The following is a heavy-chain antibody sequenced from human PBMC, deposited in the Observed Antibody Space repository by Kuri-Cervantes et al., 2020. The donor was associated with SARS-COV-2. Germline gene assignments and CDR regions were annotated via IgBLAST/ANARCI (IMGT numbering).Heavy chain of an antibody. D-gene: IGHD2/OR15-2a*01. J-gene: IGHJ6*03. CDR1: GYTFTAYN. CDR3: ARDGQSMHPCNSGVCYYYYYSMDV. CDR2: INPKSGGT. Sequence: ASVKVSCKSSGYTFTAYNIHWVRQAPGQGLEWLGWINPKSGGTNHAQEFQGRITMTRDTSISTVYMELTRLRSDDTAVYYCARDGQSMHPCNSGVCYYYYYSMDVWGKGTTVTVSS. V-gene: IGHV1-2*02.